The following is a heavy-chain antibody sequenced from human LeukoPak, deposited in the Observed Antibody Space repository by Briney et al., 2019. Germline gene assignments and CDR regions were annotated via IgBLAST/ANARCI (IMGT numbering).Heavy chain of an antibody. V-gene: IGHV1-2*02. Sequence: GASVKVSCKASGYTFTGYYMHWVRQAPGQELEWMGWINPNSGGTNYAQKFQGRVTMTRDTSISTAYMELSRLRPDGTAVYYCARVLEQWLVIFDYWGQGTLVTVSS. CDR3: ARVLEQWLVIFDY. D-gene: IGHD6-19*01. J-gene: IGHJ4*02. CDR2: INPNSGGT. CDR1: GYTFTGYY.